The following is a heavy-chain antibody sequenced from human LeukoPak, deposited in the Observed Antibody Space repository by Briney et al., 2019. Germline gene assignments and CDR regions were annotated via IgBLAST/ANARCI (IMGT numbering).Heavy chain of an antibody. Sequence: SETLSLTCSVSGYSISSGYYWSWIRQSPGKGLEWVGSLCHSGNTYYNPSLKSRVSVSLDTPRNEFSLTMTSVSAADTAVYTCARSPLCDTDRCYKAGYNFYYWGERRLVTASS. CDR2: LCHSGNT. CDR3: ARSPLCDTDRCYKAGYNFYY. V-gene: IGHV4-38-2*02. J-gene: IGHJ4*02. CDR1: GYSISSGYY. D-gene: IGHD5-24*01.